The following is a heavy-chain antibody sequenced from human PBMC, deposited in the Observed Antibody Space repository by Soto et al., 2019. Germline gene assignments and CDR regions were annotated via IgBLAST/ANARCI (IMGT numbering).Heavy chain of an antibody. D-gene: IGHD6-19*01. V-gene: IGHV3-21*01. CDR1: GFTFSSYS. CDR2: ISSSSSYI. Sequence: EVQLVESGGGLVKPGGSLRLSCAASGFTFSSYSMNWVRQAPGKGLEWVSSISSSSSYIYYADSVKGRFTISRDNAKNSLYLQINSLRAEDTAVYYCARDISIAVAGTRFDPWGQGTLVTVSS. J-gene: IGHJ5*02. CDR3: ARDISIAVAGTRFDP.